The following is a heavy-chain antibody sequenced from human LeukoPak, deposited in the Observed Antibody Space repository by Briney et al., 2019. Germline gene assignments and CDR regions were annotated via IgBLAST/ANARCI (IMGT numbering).Heavy chain of an antibody. J-gene: IGHJ4*02. Sequence: SETLSLTCTVSGGSISSYYWSWIRQPPGKGLGWIGYIYYSGSTNYNPSLKSRVTISVDTSKNQFSLKLSSVTAADTAVYYCASFYCSSTSCSDYWGQGTLVTVSS. D-gene: IGHD2-2*01. CDR3: ASFYCSSTSCSDY. V-gene: IGHV4-59*01. CDR2: IYYSGST. CDR1: GGSISSYY.